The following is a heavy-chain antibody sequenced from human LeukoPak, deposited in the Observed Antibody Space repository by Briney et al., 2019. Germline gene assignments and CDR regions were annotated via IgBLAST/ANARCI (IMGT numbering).Heavy chain of an antibody. V-gene: IGHV3-74*01. D-gene: IGHD3-3*01. Sequence: GGSLRLSCAASGFTFSSYWMHWVRHAPGKGLVWVSRINSDGSSTSYADSVKGRFTISRDNAKNTLYLQMSSLRAEDTAVYYCATNRITIFGVVTDYWGQGTLVTVSS. CDR1: GFTFSSYW. CDR2: INSDGSST. J-gene: IGHJ4*02. CDR3: ATNRITIFGVVTDY.